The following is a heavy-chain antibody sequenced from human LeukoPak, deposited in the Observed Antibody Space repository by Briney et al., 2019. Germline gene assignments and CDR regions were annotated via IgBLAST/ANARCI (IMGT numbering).Heavy chain of an antibody. CDR1: GYSFTSHY. CDR3: ARGYSSGFGN. CDR2: INPFRGST. V-gene: IGHV1-46*01. J-gene: IGHJ4*02. Sequence: ASRKVSCKASGYSFTSHYIHWVRQAPGQGLEWMGIINPFRGSTSYAQKFQGRVTVTRDTSTSAVYMDLSSLGSEDTAVYYCARGYSSGFGNWGQGTLVTVVS. D-gene: IGHD6-19*01.